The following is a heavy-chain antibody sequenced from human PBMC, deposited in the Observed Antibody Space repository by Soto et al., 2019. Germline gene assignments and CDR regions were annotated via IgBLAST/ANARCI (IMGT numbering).Heavy chain of an antibody. CDR1: GGTFSSYA. J-gene: IGHJ3*02. CDR2: IIPIFGTA. Sequence: SVKVSCKASGGTFSSYAISWVRQAPGQGLEWMGGIIPIFGTANYAQKFQGRVTITADESTSTAYMELSSLRSEDTAVYYCAREGGTMVRGVIINAFDIWGQGTMVTVSS. CDR3: AREGGTMVRGVIINAFDI. V-gene: IGHV1-69*13. D-gene: IGHD3-10*01.